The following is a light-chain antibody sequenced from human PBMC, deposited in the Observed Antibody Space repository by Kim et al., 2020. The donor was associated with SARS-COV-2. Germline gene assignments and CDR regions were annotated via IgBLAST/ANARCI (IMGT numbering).Light chain of an antibody. CDR1: SSDIGGYNY. J-gene: IGLJ2*01. CDR2: EVD. V-gene: IGLV2-8*01. CDR3: SSYAGRNNLI. Sequence: QSALTQPPSASGSPGQSVTLSCTGTSSDIGGYNYVSWYQQHPGEVPKLVVYEVDKRPSGVPDRFSGSKSGNTASLTVSGLQADDEADYYCSSYAGRNNLIFGGGTQLTVL.